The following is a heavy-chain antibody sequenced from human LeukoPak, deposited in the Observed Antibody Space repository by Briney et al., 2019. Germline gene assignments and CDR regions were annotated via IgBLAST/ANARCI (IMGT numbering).Heavy chain of an antibody. J-gene: IGHJ4*02. D-gene: IGHD3-9*01. CDR1: GGSTGSYY. V-gene: IGHV4-59*01. CDR3: TKGGRRDILTY. CDR2: IYDGDST. Sequence: SETLSLTCTASGGSTGSYYWSWIRQPPGKGLEWIGYIYDGDSTNYNASLKSRVTISVDTSKNQFSLKLTSVTAADTAVYYCTKGGRRDILTYWGQGILVTVSP.